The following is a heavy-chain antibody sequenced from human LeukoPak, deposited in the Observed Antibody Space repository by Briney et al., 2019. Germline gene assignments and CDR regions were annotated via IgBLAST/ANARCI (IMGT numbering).Heavy chain of an antibody. V-gene: IGHV3-21*04. J-gene: IGHJ4*02. CDR3: EAARFYSSSASCYTRGLGY. D-gene: IGHD2-2*02. Sequence: GGSLRLSCAASGSTFSSYSMNWVRQAPGKGLEGVSSISSSSSYIYYADSVKGRFTISRDNAKNSLYVQMNSLRAEDTAMSYCEAARFYSSSASCYTRGLGYWGQGTLVTVSS. CDR2: ISSSSSYI. CDR1: GSTFSSYS.